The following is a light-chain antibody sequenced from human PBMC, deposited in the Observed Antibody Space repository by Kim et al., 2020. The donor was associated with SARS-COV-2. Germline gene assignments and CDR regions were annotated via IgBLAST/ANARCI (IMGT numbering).Light chain of an antibody. V-gene: IGKV3-15*01. CDR3: QQHNNWPPLT. CDR2: GAS. Sequence: SPGESATLSCRASQSVSTHLAWYQQKPGQAARLLIYGASTRATGVPDRFNGSGSGTEFTLTISSLQSEDFAVYYCQQHNNWPPLTFGGGTKVDIK. CDR1: QSVSTH. J-gene: IGKJ4*02.